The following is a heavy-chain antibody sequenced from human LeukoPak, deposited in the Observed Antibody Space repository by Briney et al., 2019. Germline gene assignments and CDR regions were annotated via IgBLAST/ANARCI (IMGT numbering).Heavy chain of an antibody. CDR2: IIPIFGTA. D-gene: IGHD3-9*01. J-gene: IGHJ4*02. V-gene: IGHV1-69*06. Sequence: SVKVSCKASGGTFSSYAISWVRQAPGQGLEWMGGIIPIFGTANYAQKFQGRVTITADKSTSTAYMELSSLRSEDTAVYYRARERYDILTGYYDPFDYWGQGTLVTVSS. CDR3: ARERYDILTGYYDPFDY. CDR1: GGTFSSYA.